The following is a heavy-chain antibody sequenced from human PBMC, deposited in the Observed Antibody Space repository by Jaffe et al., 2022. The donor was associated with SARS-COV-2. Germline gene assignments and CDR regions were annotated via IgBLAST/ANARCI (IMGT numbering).Heavy chain of an antibody. D-gene: IGHD3-10*01. V-gene: IGHV3-30*04. CDR2: ISYDGSNDGSNK. J-gene: IGHJ3*02. CDR3: ARDLWFGGNYDAFDI. Sequence: QVQLVESGGGVVQPGRSLRLSCAASGFTFSSYAMHWVRQAPGKGLEWVAVISYDGSNDGSNKNNADSVKGRFTVSRDNSKNTLYLQMNSLRAEDTAVYYCARDLWFGGNYDAFDIWGQGTMVTVSS. CDR1: GFTFSSYA.